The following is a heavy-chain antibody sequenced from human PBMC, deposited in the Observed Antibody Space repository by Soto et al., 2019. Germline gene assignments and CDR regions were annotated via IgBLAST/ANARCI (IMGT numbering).Heavy chain of an antibody. CDR2: ISGNGASA. Sequence: GGSLRLSCAASGFTFSSYAINWVRQAPGQGLEWVSTISGNGASAYYADSVKGRFSMSRANSKNTLFLQMNSLRAEDTAVYYCAKAPYDSSHLVYYYYAMDVWGQGTTVTVSS. D-gene: IGHD3-22*01. V-gene: IGHV3-23*01. CDR1: GFTFSSYA. CDR3: AKAPYDSSHLVYYYYAMDV. J-gene: IGHJ6*02.